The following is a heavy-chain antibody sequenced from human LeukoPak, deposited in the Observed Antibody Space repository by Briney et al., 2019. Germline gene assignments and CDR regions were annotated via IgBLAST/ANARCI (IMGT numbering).Heavy chain of an antibody. J-gene: IGHJ6*03. V-gene: IGHV4-59*01. CDR2: IYYSGST. CDR1: GGSINSYY. CDR3: ARAKGGPRAYYMDV. Sequence: SETLSLTCTVSGGSINSYYWSWIRQPPGKGLEWIGYIYYSGSTNYNPSLKSRVTISVDTSKNQFSLKLSSVTAADTAVYYCARAKGGPRAYYMDVWGKGTTVTVSS.